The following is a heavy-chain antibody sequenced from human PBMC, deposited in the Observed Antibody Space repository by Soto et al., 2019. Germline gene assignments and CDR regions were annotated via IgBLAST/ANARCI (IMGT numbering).Heavy chain of an antibody. D-gene: IGHD5-12*01. J-gene: IGHJ5*02. CDR2: IIPYNGNT. Sequence: QVQLVQSGAEVKKPGSSVKVSCKASGGTFSSYAISWVRQAPGQGLEWMGGIIPYNGNTDYAQNLQGRVTMTTDTSTSTAYMELRSLTSDDTAVYYCATSYDSGFDPWGQGTLVSVSS. CDR3: ATSYDSGFDP. CDR1: GGTFSSYA. V-gene: IGHV1-18*01.